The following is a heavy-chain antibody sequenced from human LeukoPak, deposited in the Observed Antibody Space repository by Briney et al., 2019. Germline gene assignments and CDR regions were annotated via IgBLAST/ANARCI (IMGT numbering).Heavy chain of an antibody. CDR3: ATDLRCSSTSCYHFDY. Sequence: GGSLRLSCAASGFTFSSYWMTWVRQAPGKGLEWVANIKQDGSEKYYVDSVKGRFTISRDNAKNSLYLQMNSLRAEDTAVYYCATDLRCSSTSCYHFDYWGQGTLVTVSS. D-gene: IGHD2-2*01. CDR1: GFTFSSYW. CDR2: IKQDGSEK. V-gene: IGHV3-7*04. J-gene: IGHJ4*02.